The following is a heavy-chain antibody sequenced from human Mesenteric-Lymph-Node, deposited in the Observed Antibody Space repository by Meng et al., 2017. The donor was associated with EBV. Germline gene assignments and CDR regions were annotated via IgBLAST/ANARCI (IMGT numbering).Heavy chain of an antibody. V-gene: IGHV1-3*01. CDR1: RSTFSSYA. CDR2: INVGNGDT. Sequence: HVQLVPSGAEVKKPGASGNASSDVTRSTFSSYAMHWVRQAPGQRREWMGWINVGNGDTKYTQKFHGIATMTRETSATTAYMGLRSLTSEDTAVYYCARDSTGDSRRFDPWGQGTLVTVSS. CDR3: ARDSTGDSRRFDP. J-gene: IGHJ5*02. D-gene: IGHD3-22*01.